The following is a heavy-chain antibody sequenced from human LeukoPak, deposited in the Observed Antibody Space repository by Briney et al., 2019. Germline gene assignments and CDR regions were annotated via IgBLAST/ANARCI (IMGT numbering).Heavy chain of an antibody. V-gene: IGHV4-34*01. CDR2: INHSGST. CDR3: ARGPLTVTRGFDP. J-gene: IGHJ5*02. Sequence: GSLRLSCAASGFTFSNYAMRWVRQAPGKGLEWIGEINHSGSTNYNPSLKSRVTISVDTSKNQFSLKLSSVTAADTAVYYCARGPLTVTRGFDPWGQGTLVTVSS. D-gene: IGHD4-17*01. CDR1: GFTFSNYA.